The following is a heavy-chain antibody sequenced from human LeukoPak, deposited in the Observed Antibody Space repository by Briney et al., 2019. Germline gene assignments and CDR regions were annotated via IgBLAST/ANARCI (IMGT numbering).Heavy chain of an antibody. V-gene: IGHV3-7*01. CDR2: TNENGGAQ. CDR3: KTGGSQGD. CDR1: GFTSSDYW. J-gene: IGHJ4*02. D-gene: IGHD1-26*01. Sequence: GGSLRLSCAASGFTSSDYWMAWVRKAPGKGLEWVGNTNENGGAQFYVDSVKGRFTVSRDNAKNSVYLQMESQGVDDSGVYNCKTGGSQGDWGQGVLVTVSS.